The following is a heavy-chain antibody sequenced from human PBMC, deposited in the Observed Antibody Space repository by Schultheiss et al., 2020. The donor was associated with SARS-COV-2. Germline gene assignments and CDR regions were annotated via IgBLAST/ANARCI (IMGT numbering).Heavy chain of an antibody. V-gene: IGHV3-9*01. CDR1: GFTFDDYA. CDR3: ARSTMVRGVSPFDY. CDR2: ISWNSGSI. J-gene: IGHJ4*02. D-gene: IGHD3-10*01. Sequence: GGSLRLSCAASGFTFDDYAMHWVRQAPGKGLEWVSGISWNSGSIGYADSVKGRFTISRDNAKNSLYLQMNSLRAEDTAVYYCARSTMVRGVSPFDYWGQGTLVTVSS.